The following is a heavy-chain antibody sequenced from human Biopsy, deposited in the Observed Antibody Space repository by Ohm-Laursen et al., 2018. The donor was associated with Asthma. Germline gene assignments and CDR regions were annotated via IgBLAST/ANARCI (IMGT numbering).Heavy chain of an antibody. Sequence: ASVKVSCKASGDSFSNYDISWVRQAPGQGLEWMGGLIPVLGTPDHAQMFEGRVTITADESTSTAHMELSSLSSEDTAVYYCARGYSGSDRIVYYYSGLEVWGQGTTVTVSS. J-gene: IGHJ6*02. CDR3: ARGYSGSDRIVYYYSGLEV. D-gene: IGHD5-12*01. V-gene: IGHV1-69*13. CDR1: GDSFSNYD. CDR2: LIPVLGTP.